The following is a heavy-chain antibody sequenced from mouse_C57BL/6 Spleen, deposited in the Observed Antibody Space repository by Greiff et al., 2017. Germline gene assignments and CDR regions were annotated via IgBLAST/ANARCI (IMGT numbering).Heavy chain of an antibody. CDR2: ISSGGDYI. CDR3: IRGDDYAMDY. CDR1: GFTFSSYA. V-gene: IGHV5-9-1*02. D-gene: IGHD1-1*01. Sequence: EVKLMESGEGLVKPGGSLKLSCAASGFTFSSYAMSWVRQTPEKRLEWVAYISSGGDYIYYADTVKGRFTISRDNARNTLYLQMSSRKSEDTAMYYCIRGDDYAMDYWGQGTSVTVSS. J-gene: IGHJ4*01.